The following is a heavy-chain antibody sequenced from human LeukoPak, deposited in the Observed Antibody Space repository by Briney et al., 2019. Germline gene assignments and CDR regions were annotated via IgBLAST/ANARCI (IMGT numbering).Heavy chain of an antibody. V-gene: IGHV1-46*01. CDR3: ARDRERGSPVGGGMDV. Sequence: GESLKISCKASGYTFTSYYMHWVRQAPGQGLEWMGIINPSGGSTGYAQKFQGRVTMTRDTSTSTVYMELSSLRSEDTAVYYCARDRERGSPVGGGMDVWGQGTTATVSS. D-gene: IGHD1-26*01. CDR2: INPSGGST. CDR1: GYTFTSYY. J-gene: IGHJ6*02.